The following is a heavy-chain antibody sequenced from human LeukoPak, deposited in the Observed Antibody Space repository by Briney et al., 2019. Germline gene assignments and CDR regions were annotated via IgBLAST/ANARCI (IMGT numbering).Heavy chain of an antibody. CDR3: AKDHLIAVAGSFDY. CDR1: GFTFSSYA. J-gene: IGHJ4*02. D-gene: IGHD6-19*01. V-gene: IGHV3-23*01. Sequence: AGGSLRLSCAASGFTFSSYAMSWVRQAPGKGLEWVSAISGSGGSTYYVDSVKGRFTISRDNSKNTLYLQMNSLRAEDTAVYYCAKDHLIAVAGSFDYWGQGTLVTVSS. CDR2: ISGSGGST.